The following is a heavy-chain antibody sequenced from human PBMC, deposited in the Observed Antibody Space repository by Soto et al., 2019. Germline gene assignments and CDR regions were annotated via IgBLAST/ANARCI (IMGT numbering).Heavy chain of an antibody. J-gene: IGHJ6*02. CDR3: AKSASSSWYNYSGDYYYYGMDV. CDR2: ISGSGGTT. Sequence: QAGGSLRLSCAASGFTFSSYAMSWVRQAPGKGLEWVSAISGSGGTTYYADSVKGRFTISRDNSKNTLYLQMNSLRAEDTAVYYCAKSASSSWYNYSGDYYYYGMDVWGQGSTVTVSS. D-gene: IGHD6-13*01. V-gene: IGHV3-23*01. CDR1: GFTFSSYA.